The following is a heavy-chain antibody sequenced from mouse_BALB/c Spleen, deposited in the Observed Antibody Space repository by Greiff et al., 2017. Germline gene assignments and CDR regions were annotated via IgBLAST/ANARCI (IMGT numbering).Heavy chain of an antibody. J-gene: IGHJ3*01. Sequence: EVQLQQSGAELVRPGALVKLSCKASGFNIKDYYMHWVKQRPEQGLEWIGWIDPENGNTIYDPKFQGKASITADTSSNTAYLQLSSLTSEDTAVYYCASRKTWFAYWGQGTLVTVSA. CDR3: ASRKTWFAY. CDR2: IDPENGNT. V-gene: IGHV14-1*02. CDR1: GFNIKDYY.